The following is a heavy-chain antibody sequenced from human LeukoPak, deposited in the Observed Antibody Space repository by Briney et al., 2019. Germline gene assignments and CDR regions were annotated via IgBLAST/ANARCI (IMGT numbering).Heavy chain of an antibody. D-gene: IGHD1-14*01. V-gene: IGHV3-7*03. Sequence: GGSLRLSCAASGFIFKDFWMIWVRQAPGKGLEWVANIKQDGSEKYYVDSVKGRFTISRDNARNALYLQMNSLRAEDTAIYYCAKDAQPRSRWFDPWGQGTLVSVSS. CDR1: GFIFKDFW. CDR2: IKQDGSEK. J-gene: IGHJ5*02. CDR3: AKDAQPRSRWFDP.